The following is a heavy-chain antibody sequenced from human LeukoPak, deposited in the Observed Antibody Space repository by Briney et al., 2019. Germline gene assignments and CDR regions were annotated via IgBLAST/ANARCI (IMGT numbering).Heavy chain of an antibody. V-gene: IGHV3-7*03. CDR2: INQDGGEK. Sequence: GGSLRLSCAASGFTFRIHWLSWVRQAPGKGLEWVAKINQDGGEKYYGDPVKGRVTISRDNAKNSLYLQMNSLRAEDTAVYYCAKGSENSRPYYFDYWGQGTLVTVFS. J-gene: IGHJ4*02. D-gene: IGHD6-6*01. CDR1: GFTFRIHW. CDR3: AKGSENSRPYYFDY.